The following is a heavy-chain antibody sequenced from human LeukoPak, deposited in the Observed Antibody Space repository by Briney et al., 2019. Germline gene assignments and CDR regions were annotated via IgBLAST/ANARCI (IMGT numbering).Heavy chain of an antibody. J-gene: IGHJ2*01. CDR3: ARRGAYSGNDLAWYFDL. CDR2: IYYSGST. D-gene: IGHD5-12*01. CDR1: GGFISSYY. V-gene: IGHV4-59*08. Sequence: SETLSLTCTVSGGFISSYYWSWIRQPPGKGLEWIGYIYYSGSTSYNPSLKSRVTMSADTSKNQFSLRLSSVTAADTAVYYCARRGAYSGNDLAWYFDLWGRGTLVTDSS.